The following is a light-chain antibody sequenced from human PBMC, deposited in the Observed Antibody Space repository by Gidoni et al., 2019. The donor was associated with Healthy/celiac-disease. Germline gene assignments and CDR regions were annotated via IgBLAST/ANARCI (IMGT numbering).Light chain of an antibody. CDR1: QSVSSSY. V-gene: IGKV3-20*01. J-gene: IGKJ1*01. Sequence: EIVLTQSPGTLSLSPGERATLSCRASQSVSSSYLAWYQQKPGQAPSLLIYGASSRATGIPDRFSGSGSGTDFTLTISRLEPGDFAVYYCQQDDSSAWTFGQGTKVEIK. CDR3: QQDDSSAWT. CDR2: GAS.